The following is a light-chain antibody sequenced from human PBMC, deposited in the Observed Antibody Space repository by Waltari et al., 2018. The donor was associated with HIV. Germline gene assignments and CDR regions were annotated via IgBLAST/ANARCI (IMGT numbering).Light chain of an antibody. Sequence: QSALTQPASVSGSPGQSITISCTGTSSDVGNYNVVSWYQQHPGKAPKLMIYEVSKRPSGVSNPFSVSKSGHAASLTISGLQAEDEADYYCCSYAGSSTHVFGTGTKVTVL. J-gene: IGLJ1*01. V-gene: IGLV2-23*02. CDR3: CSYAGSSTHV. CDR2: EVS. CDR1: SSDVGNYNV.